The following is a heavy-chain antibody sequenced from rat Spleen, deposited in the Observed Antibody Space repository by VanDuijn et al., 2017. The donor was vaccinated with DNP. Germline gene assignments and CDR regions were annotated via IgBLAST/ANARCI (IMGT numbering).Heavy chain of an antibody. V-gene: IGHV5S13*01. J-gene: IGHJ3*01. CDR3: ARGVYGGYEDWFAN. Sequence: EVQLVESGGGLVQPGRSLKLSCAASGFTFSYYGMAWVRQAPKKGLEWVATISTSGGSTYYRDSVKGRFTISRDNSKNTQYLQMDSLRSEDTATYYCARGVYGGYEDWFANWGQGTLVTVSS. D-gene: IGHD1-11*01. CDR2: ISTSGGST. CDR1: GFTFSYYG.